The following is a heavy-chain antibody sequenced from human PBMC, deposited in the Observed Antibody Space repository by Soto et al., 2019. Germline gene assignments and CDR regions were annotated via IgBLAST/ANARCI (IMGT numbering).Heavy chain of an antibody. CDR1: GFTFSTCS. CDR2: IRSSSSTI. Sequence: PGGSLRLSCAASGFTFSTCSMNWVRQAPGKGLEWVSSIRSSSSTIYYADSVKGRFTISRDNAKNSLYLQMNSLRAEDTAVYYCAREGYYLNWFDPWGQGTLVTVSS. J-gene: IGHJ5*02. CDR3: AREGYYLNWFDP. D-gene: IGHD3-10*01. V-gene: IGHV3-48*01.